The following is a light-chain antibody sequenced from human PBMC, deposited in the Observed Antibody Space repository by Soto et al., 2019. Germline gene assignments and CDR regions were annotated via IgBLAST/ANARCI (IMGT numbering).Light chain of an antibody. Sequence: EIVMTQSPAALSVSPGESATLSCRATRSVSSYLAWYQQKPGQAPRLLIYDASSRPTDIPARFSGSGSGTDFTLTISSLEPEDFAPYYCQQRSNWPITFGQGTRLEIK. CDR2: DAS. J-gene: IGKJ5*01. CDR3: QQRSNWPIT. CDR1: RSVSSY. V-gene: IGKV3-11*01.